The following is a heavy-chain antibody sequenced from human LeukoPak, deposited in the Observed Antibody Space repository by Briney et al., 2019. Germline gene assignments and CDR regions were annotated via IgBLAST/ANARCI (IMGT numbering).Heavy chain of an antibody. V-gene: IGHV4-4*07. CDR1: GGSLSPYY. J-gene: IGHJ4*02. CDR2: IYSSGTT. Sequence: SETLSLTCTISGGSLSPYYWNWIRQPAGKGLEWIGHIYSSGTTNYNPSLRSRVSMSVDTSKNQFSLKLSSVIAADTAVYYCAREGGCCNSGYCYISLDYWGQGALLTVSS. D-gene: IGHD5-12*01. CDR3: AREGGCCNSGYCYISLDY.